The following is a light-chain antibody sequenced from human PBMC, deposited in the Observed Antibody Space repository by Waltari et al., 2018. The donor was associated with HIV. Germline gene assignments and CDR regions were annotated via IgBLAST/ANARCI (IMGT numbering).Light chain of an antibody. CDR2: EVS. CDR3: NSYTSNSTPYV. V-gene: IGLV2-14*01. Sequence: QSALTQPASVSGSPGQSITISCTGTITDIGSYNYVSWYQHQPGKAPKLMIYEVSKRPSGLSNRFSGSKSGNPASLTISVLQADDEADYYCNSYTSNSTPYVFGPGTKVTVL. J-gene: IGLJ1*01. CDR1: ITDIGSYNY.